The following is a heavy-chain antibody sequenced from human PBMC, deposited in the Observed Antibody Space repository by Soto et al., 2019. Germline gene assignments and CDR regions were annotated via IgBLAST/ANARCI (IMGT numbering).Heavy chain of an antibody. V-gene: IGHV4-4*02. CDR3: ASDRMDYDILTGFDY. CDR2: IYHSGST. D-gene: IGHD3-9*01. Sequence: QVQLQESGPGLVKPSGTLSLTCAVSGGSISSSNWWSWVRQPPGKGLEWIGEIYHSGSTNYNPSHNLRVPIQANKSRNPFSLKLSSVTAPDPAVYYCASDRMDYDILTGFDYWGQGTLVTVSS. CDR1: GGSISSSNW. J-gene: IGHJ4*02.